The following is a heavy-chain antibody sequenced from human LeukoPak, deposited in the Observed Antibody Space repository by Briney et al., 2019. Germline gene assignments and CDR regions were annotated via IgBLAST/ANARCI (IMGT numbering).Heavy chain of an antibody. J-gene: IGHJ4*02. Sequence: GGSLRLSCAASGFTFSSYGMHWVRQAPGKGLEWVAFIRYDGSNKYYADSAKGRFSISRDTSKNTLYLQMNTLRPEDTAVYYCARNDYGDYEALGYWGQGTLVTVSS. CDR2: IRYDGSNK. CDR3: ARNDYGDYEALGY. CDR1: GFTFSSYG. V-gene: IGHV3-30*02. D-gene: IGHD4-17*01.